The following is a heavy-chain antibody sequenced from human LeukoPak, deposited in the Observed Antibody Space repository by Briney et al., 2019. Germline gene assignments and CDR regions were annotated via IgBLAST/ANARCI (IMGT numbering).Heavy chain of an antibody. Sequence: ASVKVSCKASGYTFTGHYMHWVRQAPGQGLEWMGWINPNSGGTNYAQKFQGRVTMTRDTSISTAYMELSRLRSDDTAVYYCATFPPYYYDSSGYDYWGQGTLVTVSS. CDR1: GYTFTGHY. D-gene: IGHD3-22*01. V-gene: IGHV1-2*02. CDR3: ATFPPYYYDSSGYDY. CDR2: INPNSGGT. J-gene: IGHJ4*02.